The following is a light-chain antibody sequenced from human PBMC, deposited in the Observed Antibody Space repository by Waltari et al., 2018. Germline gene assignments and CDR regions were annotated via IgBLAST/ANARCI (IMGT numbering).Light chain of an antibody. J-gene: IGLJ3*02. V-gene: IGLV4-69*01. Sequence: QLVLTQSPSASASLGASVKLTCTLGSGHTTNIIAWLQQKPEKGPRYLMKVNSDGSHNKGVEIPDRFSGSSSGAERYLTISSLQSEDEADYYCQTGGHGTWVFGGGTRLTVL. CDR2: VNSDGSH. CDR1: SGHTTNI. CDR3: QTGGHGTWV.